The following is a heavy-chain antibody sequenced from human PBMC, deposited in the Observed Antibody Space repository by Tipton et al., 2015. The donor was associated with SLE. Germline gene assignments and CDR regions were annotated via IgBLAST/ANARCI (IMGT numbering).Heavy chain of an antibody. V-gene: IGHV4-34*01. D-gene: IGHD3-10*01. CDR1: GGSFRGYF. CDR2: INHSGST. J-gene: IGHJ4*02. CDR3: ARGRGRLDY. Sequence: TLSLTCAVYGGSFRGYFRSRIRQPPGEGAGWIGEINHSGSTTYNPSLKSRVTISVDTSKNQFSLKLSSVTAADTAVYYCARGRGRLDYWGQGTLVTVSS.